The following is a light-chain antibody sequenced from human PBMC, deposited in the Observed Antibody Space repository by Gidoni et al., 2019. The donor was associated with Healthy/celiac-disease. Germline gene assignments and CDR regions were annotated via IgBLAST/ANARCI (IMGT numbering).Light chain of an antibody. V-gene: IGKV1-39*01. CDR1: QSISSY. CDR3: QQSYSTRYS. Sequence: DIQMNQSPSSLSASVGDRVTITCRASQSISSYLNWYQQKPGKAPKLLIYASSSLQSGVPSRFSGSGSETDFTLTISSLQPEDFATYYCQQSYSTRYSFGQGTKLEIK. J-gene: IGKJ2*03. CDR2: ASS.